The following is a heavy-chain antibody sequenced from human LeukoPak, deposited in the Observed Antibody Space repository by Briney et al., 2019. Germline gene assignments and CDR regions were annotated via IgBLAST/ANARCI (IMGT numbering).Heavy chain of an antibody. Sequence: KAGGSLRLSCAASGFTFSSYGMHWVRQAPGKGLEWVAVISYDGSNKYYADSVKGRFTISRDNSKNTLYLQMNSLRAEDTAVYYCAKDSSFLSKSTTYFDYWGQGTLVTVSS. CDR3: AKDSSFLSKSTTYFDY. V-gene: IGHV3-30*18. CDR2: ISYDGSNK. J-gene: IGHJ4*02. D-gene: IGHD4-17*01. CDR1: GFTFSSYG.